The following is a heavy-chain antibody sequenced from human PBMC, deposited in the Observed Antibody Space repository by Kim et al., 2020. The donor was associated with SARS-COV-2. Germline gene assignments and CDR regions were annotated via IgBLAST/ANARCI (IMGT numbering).Heavy chain of an antibody. CDR1: GGSIISSSYY. J-gene: IGHJ4*02. CDR2: IYYSGST. Sequence: SETLSLTCTVSGGSIISSSYYWGWIRQPPGKGLEWIGSIYYSGSTYYNPSLKSRVTISVDTSKNQFSLKLSSVTASDTAVYYCARSIAAAGPLYFDYWGQGTLVTVSS. V-gene: IGHV4-39*01. D-gene: IGHD6-13*01. CDR3: ARSIAAAGPLYFDY.